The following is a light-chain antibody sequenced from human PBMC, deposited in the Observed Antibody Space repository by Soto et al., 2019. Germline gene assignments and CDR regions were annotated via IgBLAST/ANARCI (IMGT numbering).Light chain of an antibody. J-gene: IGLJ3*02. Sequence: QSVLTQPPSASGTPGQRVTISCSGSGSNIGSNTVNWYQHLPGTAPKLLINTNDQRPSGVPDRFSGSKSGTSASLAISGLQSDDEADYYCATWDDNLNGPVFGGGTKLTVL. CDR2: TND. CDR1: GSNIGSNT. V-gene: IGLV1-44*01. CDR3: ATWDDNLNGPV.